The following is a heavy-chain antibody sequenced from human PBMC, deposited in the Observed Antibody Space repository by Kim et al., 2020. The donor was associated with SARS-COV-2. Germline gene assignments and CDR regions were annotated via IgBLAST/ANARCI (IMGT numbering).Heavy chain of an antibody. Sequence: ASVKVSCKASGYRFNSFDINWVRQATGQGLEWMGWMNPKSGNTGYEQRFKGRVTLTKSTSESTAYMELSSLTFEDTAVYYCARGYSSSSQLYLFYMDVWGKGTTVTVS. CDR3: ARGYSSSSQLYLFYMDV. CDR2: MNPKSGNT. J-gene: IGHJ6*03. V-gene: IGHV1-8*01. D-gene: IGHD6-6*01. CDR1: GYRFNSFD.